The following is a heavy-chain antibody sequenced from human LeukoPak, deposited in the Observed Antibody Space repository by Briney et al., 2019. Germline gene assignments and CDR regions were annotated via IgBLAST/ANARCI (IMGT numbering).Heavy chain of an antibody. CDR2: ISYDGSNK. Sequence: GGSLRLSCAACGFTFSSYGMHWVRQAPGKGLEWVAVISYDGSNKYYADSVKGRFTISRDNSKNTLYLQMNSLRAEDTAVYYCAKDVSGGFDYWGQGTLVTVSS. V-gene: IGHV3-30*18. D-gene: IGHD1-26*01. CDR1: GFTFSSYG. J-gene: IGHJ4*02. CDR3: AKDVSGGFDY.